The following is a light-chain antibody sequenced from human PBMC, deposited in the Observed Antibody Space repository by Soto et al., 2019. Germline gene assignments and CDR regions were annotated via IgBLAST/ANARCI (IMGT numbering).Light chain of an antibody. CDR3: QQYGSTPRT. CDR2: AAS. Sequence: EIVLTQSPGTPSLSPGERATLSCRASQIVTSGYLAWFQQKPGQAPRLLIYAASSRAAGIPDRFSGSESGTDFTLTISRLEPEDFAVYYCQQYGSTPRTFGPGTRVEIK. V-gene: IGKV3-20*01. CDR1: QIVTSGY. J-gene: IGKJ1*01.